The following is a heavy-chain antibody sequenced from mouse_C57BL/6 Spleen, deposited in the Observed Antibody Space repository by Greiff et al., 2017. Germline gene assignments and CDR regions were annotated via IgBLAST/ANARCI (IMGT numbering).Heavy chain of an antibody. V-gene: IGHV1-53*01. CDR1: GYTFTSYW. CDR2: INPSNGGT. Sequence: QVQLQQPGTELVKPGASVKLSCKASGYTFTSYWMHWVKQRPGQGLEWIGNINPSNGGTNYNEKFKSKATLTVDKSSSTAYMQLISLTSEDSSVYYCARSSMVSTRAWFAYWGQGTLVTVSA. J-gene: IGHJ3*01. CDR3: ARSSMVSTRAWFAY. D-gene: IGHD2-2*01.